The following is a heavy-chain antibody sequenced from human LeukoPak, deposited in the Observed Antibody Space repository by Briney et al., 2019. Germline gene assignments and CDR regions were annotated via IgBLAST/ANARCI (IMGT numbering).Heavy chain of an antibody. CDR3: ARTVGDYIDY. D-gene: IGHD4-17*01. J-gene: IGHJ4*02. Sequence: SVKVSSKASGGTFISYAISWVRQAPGQGLEWMGGIIPIFGTANYAQKFQGRVTITVDESTSTAYMELSSLRSEDTAVYYCARTVGDYIDYWGQGTLVTVSS. CDR2: IIPIFGTA. CDR1: GGTFISYA. V-gene: IGHV1-69*01.